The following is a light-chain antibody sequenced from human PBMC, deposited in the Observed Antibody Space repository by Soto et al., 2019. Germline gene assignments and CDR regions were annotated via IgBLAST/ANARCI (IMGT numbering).Light chain of an antibody. CDR2: GAS. Sequence: EIVMTQSPATLSVSPGERASLSGRASQSVGSKLAWYQQKPGQAPRLLIYGASTRATGIPARFSGGGSGTEFTLSISSLQSEDFAVYYCQQYNNWPPWTFGQGTKVEIK. J-gene: IGKJ1*01. V-gene: IGKV3-15*01. CDR3: QQYNNWPPWT. CDR1: QSVGSK.